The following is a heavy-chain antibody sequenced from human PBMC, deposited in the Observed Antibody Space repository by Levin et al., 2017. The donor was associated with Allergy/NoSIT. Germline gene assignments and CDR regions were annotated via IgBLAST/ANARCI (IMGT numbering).Heavy chain of an antibody. V-gene: IGHV3-53*01. CDR2: IYSGGST. J-gene: IGHJ4*02. CDR3: TRDDLVGHWTKD. CDR1: GFTVSSNY. Sequence: PGGSLRLSCAASGFTVSSNYMSWVRQAPGKGLEWVSVIYSGGSTYYADSVKGRFTISRDNSKNTLYLQMNSLRVEDTAVYYCTRDDLVGHWTKDWGQGTLVTVSS. D-gene: IGHD2-8*02.